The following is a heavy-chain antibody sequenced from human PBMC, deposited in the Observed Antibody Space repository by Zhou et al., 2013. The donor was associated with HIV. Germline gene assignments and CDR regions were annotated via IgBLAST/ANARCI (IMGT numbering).Heavy chain of an antibody. V-gene: IGHV4-34*01. CDR3: AGARSSWNWSMDV. D-gene: IGHD6-13*01. CDR2: INHSGSA. CDR1: GGSFSDYY. J-gene: IGHJ6*03. Sequence: QVQLQQWGAGLLKPSEILSLTCAVYGGSFSDYYWSWIRQPPGKGLEWIGEINHSGSANYIPSLKSRVSISIDASKKQFSLKVTSVTAADTAVYFCAGARSSWNWSMDVWGKGTTVTVSS.